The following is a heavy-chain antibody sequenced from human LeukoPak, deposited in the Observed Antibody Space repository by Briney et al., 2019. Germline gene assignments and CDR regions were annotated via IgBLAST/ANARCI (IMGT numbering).Heavy chain of an antibody. CDR2: ISAHNGNT. CDR1: GYTFTNYG. J-gene: IGHJ4*02. V-gene: IGHV1-18*01. D-gene: IGHD6-13*01. Sequence: ASVKVSCKASGYTFTNYGITWVRQAPGQGLEWMGWISAHNGNTKYAQKLQGRVTMTTDTSTSTAYMDLRSLRSDDTAVYYCARQYGAIAAASLWGQGTLVTVSS. CDR3: ARQYGAIAAASL.